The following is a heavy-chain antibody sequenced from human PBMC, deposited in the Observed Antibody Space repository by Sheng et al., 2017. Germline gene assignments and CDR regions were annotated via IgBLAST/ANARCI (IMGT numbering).Heavy chain of an antibody. CDR2: INPKDAGT. CDR1: GYTFTEYY. V-gene: IGHV1-2*02. J-gene: IGHJ4*02. CDR3: ASHHTNGWYPTHY. D-gene: IGHD6-19*01. Sequence: QVQLVQSGTEVKKPGASVKVSCKASGYTFTEYYMHWVRQAPGQGLEWMGWINPKDAGTNYAQKFEGRVTMTRDTSITTAYMELSSLTSDDTAVYYCASHHTNGWYPTHYWGQGT.